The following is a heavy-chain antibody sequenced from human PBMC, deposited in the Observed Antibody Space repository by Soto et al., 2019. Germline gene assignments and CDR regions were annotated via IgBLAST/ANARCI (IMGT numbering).Heavy chain of an antibody. D-gene: IGHD2-15*01. CDR3: AGESCSLCYTAGMDV. CDR1: GGTFSSYA. Sequence: QVQLVQSGAEVKKPGSSVKVSCKASGGTFSSYAISWVRQAPGQGLEWMGGIIPIFGTANYAQKFQGRVTIXXDXSXXTAYMGLSSLRYADTAVYYCAGESCSLCYTAGMDVWGQGTTVTVSS. V-gene: IGHV1-69*12. CDR2: IIPIFGTA. J-gene: IGHJ6*02.